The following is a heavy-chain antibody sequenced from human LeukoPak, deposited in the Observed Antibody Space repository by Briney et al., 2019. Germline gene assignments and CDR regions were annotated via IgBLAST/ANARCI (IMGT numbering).Heavy chain of an antibody. CDR2: VNTTTGNP. D-gene: IGHD4-23*01. CDR3: VGAETSVGYFDY. Sequence: ASVKVSCKAFGYSFTSQAINWVRQAPGQGLQWMGWVNTTTGNPTYAQGFTGRFVFSFDTSVSTAYLQISSLKAEDTAVYYCVGAETSVGYFDYWGQGTLVTVSS. J-gene: IGHJ4*02. CDR1: GYSFTSQA. V-gene: IGHV7-4-1*02.